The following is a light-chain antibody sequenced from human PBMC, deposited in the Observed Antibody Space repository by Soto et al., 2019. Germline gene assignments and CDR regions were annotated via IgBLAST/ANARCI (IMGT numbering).Light chain of an antibody. CDR2: AAS. V-gene: IGKV1-8*01. Sequence: AIRMTQSPSSLSASTGDRVTITCRASQGISSYLAWYQQKPGNAPKLLIYAASTLQSGVPSRFSGSGSGTDFTLTISCLQSEDFATYYCQQYYSYPRTFGQGTKLEIK. J-gene: IGKJ2*01. CDR1: QGISSY. CDR3: QQYYSYPRT.